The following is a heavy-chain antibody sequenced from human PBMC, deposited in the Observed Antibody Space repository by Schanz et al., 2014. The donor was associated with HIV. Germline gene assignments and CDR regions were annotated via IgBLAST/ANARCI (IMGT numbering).Heavy chain of an antibody. Sequence: QVQLQESGPGLVKPSQTLSLTCTVSGGSISSGGYYWSWIRQHPGKGLEWIGYTYHSGITNYNPPLRSRVSLSVTPCENQFSLKLSFVTAADTAVYYCARGIRRDCSSPSCNTGWFDLWGRGTLVTVSS. CDR3: ARGIRRDCSSPSCNTGWFDL. D-gene: IGHD2-2*02. CDR1: GGSISSGGYY. V-gene: IGHV4-31*03. CDR2: TYHSGIT. J-gene: IGHJ2*01.